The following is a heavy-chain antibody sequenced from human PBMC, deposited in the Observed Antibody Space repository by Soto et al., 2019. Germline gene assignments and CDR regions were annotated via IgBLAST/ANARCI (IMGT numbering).Heavy chain of an antibody. CDR1: GFTFSSYW. V-gene: IGHV3-74*01. Sequence: WGSLRLSCAASGFTFSSYWIHWFRQAPGKGLVWVSRINSDGSSTSYADSVKGRFTISRDNAKNTLYLQMNSLRAEDTAVYYCASGKGSWFDPWGQGTLVTVSS. CDR3: ASGKGSWFDP. J-gene: IGHJ5*02. D-gene: IGHD3-10*01. CDR2: INSDGSST.